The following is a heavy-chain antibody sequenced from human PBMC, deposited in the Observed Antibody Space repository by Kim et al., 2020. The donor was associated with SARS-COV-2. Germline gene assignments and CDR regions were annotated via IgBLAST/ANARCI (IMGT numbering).Heavy chain of an antibody. J-gene: IGHJ4*01. CDR3: ARGKFLEWLAFRTFDY. CDR1: GGSFSGYY. D-gene: IGHD3-3*01. CDR2: INHSGST. V-gene: IGHV4-34*01. Sequence: SETLSLTCAVYGGSFSGYYWSWIRQPPGKGLEWIGEINHSGSTNYNPSLKSRVTISVDTSKNQFSLKLSSVTAADTAVYYCARGKFLEWLAFRTFDYWG.